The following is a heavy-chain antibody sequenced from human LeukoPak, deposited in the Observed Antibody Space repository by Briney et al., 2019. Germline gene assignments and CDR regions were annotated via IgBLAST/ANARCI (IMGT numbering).Heavy chain of an antibody. Sequence: SQTLSLTCTVSGGSISSSSYYWGWIRQPAGKGLEWIGRIYTSGSTNYNPSLKSRVTISVDTSKNQFSLKLTSVTAADTAVYYCARDFNGDYPDYWGQGTLVTVSS. D-gene: IGHD4-17*01. CDR3: ARDFNGDYPDY. V-gene: IGHV4-61*02. CDR2: IYTSGST. CDR1: GGSISSSSYY. J-gene: IGHJ4*02.